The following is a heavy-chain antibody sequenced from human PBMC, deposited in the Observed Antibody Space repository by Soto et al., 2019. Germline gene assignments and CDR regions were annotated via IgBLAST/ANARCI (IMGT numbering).Heavy chain of an antibody. Sequence: KLSETLSLTCAVSGHSISSGYYWGWIRQPPGKGLEWIGSIYHSGSTYYNPSLKSRVTISVDTSKNQFSLKLSSVTAADTAVYYCARGWNSGYDRPGGMDVWGQGTTVTVSS. V-gene: IGHV4-38-2*01. CDR1: GHSISSGYY. D-gene: IGHD5-12*01. CDR2: IYHSGST. J-gene: IGHJ6*02. CDR3: ARGWNSGYDRPGGMDV.